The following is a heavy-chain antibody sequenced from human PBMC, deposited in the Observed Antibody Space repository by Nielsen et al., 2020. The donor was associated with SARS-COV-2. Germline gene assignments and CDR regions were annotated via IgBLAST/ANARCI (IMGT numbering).Heavy chain of an antibody. J-gene: IGHJ4*02. CDR1: GGSFSGYY. CDR2: INHSGST. D-gene: IGHD2-15*01. Sequence: GSLRLSCAVYGGSFSGYYWSWIRQPPGKGLEWTGEINHSGSTNYNPSLKSRVTISVDTSKNQFSLKLSSVTAADTAVYYCARGQGYCSGGSCSDYWGQGTLVTVSS. V-gene: IGHV4-34*01. CDR3: ARGQGYCSGGSCSDY.